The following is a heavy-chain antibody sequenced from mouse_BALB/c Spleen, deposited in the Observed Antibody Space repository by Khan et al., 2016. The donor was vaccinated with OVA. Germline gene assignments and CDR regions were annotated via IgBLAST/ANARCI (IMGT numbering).Heavy chain of an antibody. CDR1: GYTFTDYY. CDR3: AIRYYFGYTFAS. CDR2: ISTGSGDT. Sequence: VQLQESGAELARPGASVKLSCKASGYTFTDYYINWVKQRTGQGHEWIGEISTGSGDTYYNERVKGKATLTADKSSSTAYMQLSSLTTEASAVSFCAIRYYFGYTFASWHRGTLICVSA. V-gene: IGHV1-77*01. J-gene: IGHJ3*01. D-gene: IGHD1-2*01.